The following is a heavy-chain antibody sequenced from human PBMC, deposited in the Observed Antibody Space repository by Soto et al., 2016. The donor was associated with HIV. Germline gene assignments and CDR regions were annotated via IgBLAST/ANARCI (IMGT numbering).Heavy chain of an antibody. Sequence: EVQLLESGGDLVQPGGSLRLSCAASGFTFSSDAMSWVRQAPGKGLEWVSVISSGSGSAYYADSVKGRFTISRDNSKNMLYLQMNSLRAEDTAVYHCAEGGGRPQGQGAFDIWGQGTMVTVSS. J-gene: IGHJ3*02. CDR2: ISSGSGSA. V-gene: IGHV3-23*01. D-gene: IGHD2-15*01. CDR1: GFTFSSDA. CDR3: AEGGGRPQGQGAFDI.